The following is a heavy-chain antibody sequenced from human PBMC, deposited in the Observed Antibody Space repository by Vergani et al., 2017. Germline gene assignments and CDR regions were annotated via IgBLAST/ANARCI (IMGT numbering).Heavy chain of an antibody. D-gene: IGHD2-21*02. CDR1: GYSISSAYY. V-gene: IGHV4-38-2*01. J-gene: IGHJ4*02. Sequence: QVHLQESGPRLVKPSETLSLICSVSGYSISSAYYWGWVRQSPGKGLEWISSIHHSGTTYYNPSVESRVAMSGDTSKNQFSLMVTSVTAADTAVYYCARSVGQINCHGDCSPPGDHWGQGILVTVSS. CDR2: IHHSGTT. CDR3: ARSVGQINCHGDCSPPGDH.